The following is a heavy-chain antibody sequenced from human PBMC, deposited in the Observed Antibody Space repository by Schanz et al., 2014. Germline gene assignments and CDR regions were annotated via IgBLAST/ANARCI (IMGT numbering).Heavy chain of an antibody. CDR1: GFTFSSYA. CDR2: IYSGIGA. Sequence: EVQLVESGGGLVKPGGSLRLSCAASGFTFSSYAMSWVRQAPGKGLEWVSVIYSGIGAYYADSVKDRFTVSRDNSKNTVYLQMNRLRAEDTAVYYCARDSRPNYDFLTAYYSIDYWGQGTLVTVSS. V-gene: IGHV3-66*01. CDR3: ARDSRPNYDFLTAYYSIDY. D-gene: IGHD3-9*01. J-gene: IGHJ4*02.